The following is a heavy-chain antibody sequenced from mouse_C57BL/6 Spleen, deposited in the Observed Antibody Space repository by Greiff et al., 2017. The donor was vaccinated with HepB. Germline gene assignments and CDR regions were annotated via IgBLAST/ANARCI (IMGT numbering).Heavy chain of an antibody. Sequence: EVQVVESGGDLVKPGGSLKLSCAASGFTFSSYGMSWVRQTPDKRLEWVATISSGGSYTYYPDSVKGRFTISRDNAKNTLYLQMSSLKSEDTAMYYCARHATGFDYWGQGTTLTVSS. D-gene: IGHD4-1*01. CDR2: ISSGGSYT. CDR3: ARHATGFDY. J-gene: IGHJ2*01. V-gene: IGHV5-6*01. CDR1: GFTFSSYG.